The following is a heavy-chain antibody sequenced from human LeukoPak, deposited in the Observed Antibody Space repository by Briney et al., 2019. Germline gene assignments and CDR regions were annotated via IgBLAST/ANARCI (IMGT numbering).Heavy chain of an antibody. Sequence: PSETLSLTCTVSGDSISSGDYYWGWIRQPPGKGLEWIGSIYYSGSTYYNPSLKSRVTISVDTSKNQFSLKLSSVTAADTAVYYCARRRRIFARPYFDYWSQGTLVTVSS. CDR2: IYYSGST. CDR3: ARRRRIFARPYFDY. V-gene: IGHV4-39*01. J-gene: IGHJ4*02. D-gene: IGHD2-15*01. CDR1: GDSISSGDYY.